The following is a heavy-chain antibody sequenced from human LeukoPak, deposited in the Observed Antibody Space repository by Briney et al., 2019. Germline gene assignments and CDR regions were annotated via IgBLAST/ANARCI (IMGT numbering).Heavy chain of an antibody. V-gene: IGHV4-61*02. Sequence: PSETLSLTCTVSGGSISSGSYYWSWIRQPAGKGLEWIGRIYTSGSTNYNPSLKSRVTISVDTSKNQFSLKLSSVTAADTAVYYCARELVVPAAILYWGQGTLVTVSS. CDR2: IYTSGST. CDR1: GGSISSGSYY. J-gene: IGHJ4*02. D-gene: IGHD2-2*02. CDR3: ARELVVPAAILY.